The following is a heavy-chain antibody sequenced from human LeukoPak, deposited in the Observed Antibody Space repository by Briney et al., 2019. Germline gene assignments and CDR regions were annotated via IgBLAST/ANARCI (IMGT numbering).Heavy chain of an antibody. CDR2: IYYSGRT. Sequence: SETLSLTCTVSGGSLTAHYWSWIRQPPGKELEWIGFIYYSGRTQYNPSLKSRVTMSVDTSKTHFSLRLSSVTAADAAVYYCARAVVLADEKNWFDSWGQGIWVTVSS. CDR3: ARAVVLADEKNWFDS. D-gene: IGHD2-2*01. J-gene: IGHJ5*01. V-gene: IGHV4-59*11. CDR1: GGSLTAHY.